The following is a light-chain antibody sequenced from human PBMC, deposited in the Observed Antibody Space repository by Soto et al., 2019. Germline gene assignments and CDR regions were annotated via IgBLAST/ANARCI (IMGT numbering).Light chain of an antibody. CDR3: QQYTGPPTT. J-gene: IGKJ5*01. CDR2: GIS. Sequence: EIVLTQSPATLSVSPGERATLSCRASQSVSSNLAWYQQKPGQAPRLLIYGISTRATGVPDRFSGSGSGTDFTLTISRLEPKDSAVYFCQQYTGPPTTFGQGTRLEIK. V-gene: IGKV3D-15*01. CDR1: QSVSSN.